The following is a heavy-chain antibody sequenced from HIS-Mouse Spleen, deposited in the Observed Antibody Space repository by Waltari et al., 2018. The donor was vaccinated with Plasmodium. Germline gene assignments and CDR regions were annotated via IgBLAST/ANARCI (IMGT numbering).Heavy chain of an antibody. CDR3: ARPGIAAARAHYAFDI. J-gene: IGHJ3*02. CDR2: IKQDGSEK. V-gene: IGHV3-7*01. D-gene: IGHD6-13*01. Sequence: EVQLVESGGGLVQPGGSLRRSCASSGFTFGRYWLRWVRQAPGKGLEWVANIKQDGSEKYYVDSVKGRFTISRDNAKNSLYLQMNSLRAEDTAVYYCARPGIAAARAHYAFDIWGQGTMVTVSS. CDR1: GFTFGRYW.